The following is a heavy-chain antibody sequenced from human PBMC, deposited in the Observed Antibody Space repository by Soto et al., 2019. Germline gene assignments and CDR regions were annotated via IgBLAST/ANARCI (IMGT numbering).Heavy chain of an antibody. J-gene: IGHJ5*02. D-gene: IGHD3-3*01. V-gene: IGHV1-18*01. CDR2: ISAYNGNT. CDR1: GHTFTSYG. CDR3: ARVMPYDFWSGYLTTGWFDP. Sequence: ASVKVSCKASGHTFTSYGISWVRQAPGQGLEWMGWISAYNGNTNYAQKLQGRVTMTTDTSTSTAYMELRSLRSDDTAVYYCARVMPYDFWSGYLTTGWFDPWGQGTLVTVSS.